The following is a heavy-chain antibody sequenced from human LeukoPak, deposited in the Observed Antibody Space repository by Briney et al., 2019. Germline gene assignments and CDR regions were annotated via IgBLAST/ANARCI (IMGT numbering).Heavy chain of an antibody. Sequence: SVKVSCTASGGTFSSYAISWVRQAPGQGLEWMGGIIPIFGTANYAQKFQGRVTITADESTSTAYMELSSLRSEDTAVYYCARVDVRYYDSSGYYLYWGQGTLVTVSS. D-gene: IGHD3-22*01. V-gene: IGHV1-69*01. CDR3: ARVDVRYYDSSGYYLY. J-gene: IGHJ4*02. CDR1: GGTFSSYA. CDR2: IIPIFGTA.